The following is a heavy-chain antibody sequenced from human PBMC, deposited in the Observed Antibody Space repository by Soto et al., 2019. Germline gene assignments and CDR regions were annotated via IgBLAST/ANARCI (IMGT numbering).Heavy chain of an antibody. CDR1: GFSLTTYGVG. V-gene: IGHV2-5*02. J-gene: IGHJ4*02. CDR3: AHRLALNSDWNYGRFDY. D-gene: IGHD1-7*01. CDR2: IYWDDDK. Sequence: QITLKESGPTLVKPTQTLTLTCTFSGFSLTTYGVGVGWIRQPPGKALQWLALIYWDDDKRYCPSLKSRLTITKDPSTTQLVPTITNMDPVDTATYFCAHRLALNSDWNYGRFDYWGQGTLVTVSS.